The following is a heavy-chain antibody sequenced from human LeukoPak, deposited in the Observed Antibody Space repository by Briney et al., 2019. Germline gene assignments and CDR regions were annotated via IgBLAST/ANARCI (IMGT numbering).Heavy chain of an antibody. Sequence: GGSLRLSCAASGFTYDDYAMHWVRQAPGKGLEWVSLISWDGGSTYYADSVKGRFTISRDNSKNSLYLQMNSLRAEDTGLYYCAKDIRRRITITTLTWELDYWGQGTLVTVSS. J-gene: IGHJ4*02. CDR3: AKDIRRRITITTLTWELDY. CDR1: GFTYDDYA. CDR2: ISWDGGST. V-gene: IGHV3-43D*04. D-gene: IGHD3-3*01.